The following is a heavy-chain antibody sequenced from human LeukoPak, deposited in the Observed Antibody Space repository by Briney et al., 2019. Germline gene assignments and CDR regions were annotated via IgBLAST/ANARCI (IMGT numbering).Heavy chain of an antibody. Sequence: SGTLSLTCTVSGGSISTYYWSWIRQSPGKGLEWIGYMSYSGNSNYSPSLESRVTVSVDTSKNQFSLKLTSATAADTAVYYCARNGGGWSFDYWGQGTLVTVSS. V-gene: IGHV4-59*08. D-gene: IGHD6-19*01. CDR2: MSYSGNS. CDR1: GGSISTYY. J-gene: IGHJ4*02. CDR3: ARNGGGWSFDY.